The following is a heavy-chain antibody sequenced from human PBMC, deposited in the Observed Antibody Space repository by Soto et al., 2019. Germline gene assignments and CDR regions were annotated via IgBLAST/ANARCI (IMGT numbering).Heavy chain of an antibody. D-gene: IGHD1-1*01. CDR2: ISAHNGNT. CDR3: ARGRYGDY. J-gene: IGHJ4*02. CDR1: GYTFTSYG. Sequence: QVHLVQSGAEVKKPGASVKVSCKASGYTFTSYGITWVRQAPGQGLEWMGWISAHNGNTDYAQKCQGRVIVTRDTSTRTAYMELRSLISDDTAVYYCARGRYGDYWGQGALVTVSS. V-gene: IGHV1-18*01.